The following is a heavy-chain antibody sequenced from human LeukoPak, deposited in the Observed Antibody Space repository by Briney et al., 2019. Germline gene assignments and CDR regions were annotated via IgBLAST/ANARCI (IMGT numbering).Heavy chain of an antibody. D-gene: IGHD2-15*01. CDR1: GGTFSSYA. CDR2: IIPILGIA. J-gene: IGHJ6*02. V-gene: IGHV1-69*04. CDR3: ARSLVVVAATRWLPVYGMDV. Sequence: SVKVSCKASGGTFSSYAISWVRQAPGQGLEWMGRIIPILGIANYAQKFQGRVTVTADKSTSTAYMELSSLRSEDTAVYYCARSLVVVAATRWLPVYGMDVWGQGTTVTVSS.